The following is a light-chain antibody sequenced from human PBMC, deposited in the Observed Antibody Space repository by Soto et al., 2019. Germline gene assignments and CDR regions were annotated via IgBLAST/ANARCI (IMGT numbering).Light chain of an antibody. CDR1: SGSIASNY. CDR2: EDN. CDR3: QSYDSSKAV. Sequence: NFMLTQPHSVSESPGKTVTISCTRSSGSIASNYVQWYQQRPGSAPTTVIYEDNQRPSGVPDRFSGSIDSSSNSASLTISGLKTEDEADYYGQSYDSSKAVFGGGTQLTVL. J-gene: IGLJ7*01. V-gene: IGLV6-57*03.